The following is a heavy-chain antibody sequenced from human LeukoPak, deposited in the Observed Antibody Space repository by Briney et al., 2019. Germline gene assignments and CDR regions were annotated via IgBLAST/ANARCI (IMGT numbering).Heavy chain of an antibody. Sequence: PGRSLRLSCAASGFTFSSYGMHWVRQAPGKGLEWVANIKQDGSEKYYVDSVKGRFTISRDNAKNSLYLQMNSLRAEDTAVYYCARDAADYGDYFDAFDIWAKGQWSPSLQ. J-gene: IGHJ3*02. D-gene: IGHD4-17*01. V-gene: IGHV3-7*01. CDR3: ARDAADYGDYFDAFDI. CDR2: IKQDGSEK. CDR1: GFTFSSYG.